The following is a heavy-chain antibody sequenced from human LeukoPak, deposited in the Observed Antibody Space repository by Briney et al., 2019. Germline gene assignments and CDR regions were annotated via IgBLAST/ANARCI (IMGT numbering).Heavy chain of an antibody. CDR1: GYTFTSYA. V-gene: IGHV1-69*04. CDR3: ARDGFRDYVWGSYPYFDY. Sequence: SVKVSCKASGYTFTSYAISWVRQAPGQGLEWMGRIIPILGIANYAQKFQGRVTITADKSTSTAYMELSSLRSEDTAVYYCARDGFRDYVWGSYPYFDYWGQGTLVTVSS. D-gene: IGHD3-16*02. J-gene: IGHJ4*02. CDR2: IIPILGIA.